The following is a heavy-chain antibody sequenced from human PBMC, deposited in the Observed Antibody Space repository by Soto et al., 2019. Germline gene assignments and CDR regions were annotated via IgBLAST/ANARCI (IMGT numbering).Heavy chain of an antibody. CDR1: GFSFGTYA. J-gene: IGHJ4*02. V-gene: IGHV3-23*01. D-gene: IGHD1-26*01. CDR2: ISGGICST. Sequence: EVQLLESGGGLVQPGGSLRLSCVASGFSFGTYAMTWVRQVPGKGLEWVSTISGGICSTFYADSVKGGFTISRDISKKLLFLHMYGLRGEDTGTYYCAKGAARYFDYWGRGTLVTVSS. CDR3: AKGAARYFDY.